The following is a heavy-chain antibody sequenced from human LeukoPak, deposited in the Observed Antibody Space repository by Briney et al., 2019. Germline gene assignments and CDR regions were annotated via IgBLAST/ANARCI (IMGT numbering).Heavy chain of an antibody. J-gene: IGHJ4*02. D-gene: IGHD3-16*02. V-gene: IGHV1-69*04. CDR2: IIPILGIA. CDR3: AGDYYDYVWGSYRYASNY. CDR1: GGTFSSYA. Sequence: ASVKVSCKASGGTFSSYAISWVRQAPGQGHEWMGRIIPILGIANYAQKFQGRVTITADKSTSTAYMELSSLRSEDTAVYYCAGDYYDYVWGSYRYASNYWGQGTLVTVSS.